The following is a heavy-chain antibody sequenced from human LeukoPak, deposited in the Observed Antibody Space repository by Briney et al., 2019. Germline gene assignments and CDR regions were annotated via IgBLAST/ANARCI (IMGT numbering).Heavy chain of an antibody. Sequence: PGGSLRLSCAASGVTFSDSAIHGVREASGKGVGHIRCTSHCHAPPYAASVRRRFPLSRYDSKNTAYLQMDSLKTDDTALYYCTSPNEGNWFDLWGQGTLVTLSS. CDR2: IRCTSHCHAP. CDR3: TSPNEGNWFDL. J-gene: IGHJ5*02. V-gene: IGHV3-73*01. CDR1: GVTFSDSA. D-gene: IGHD2-8*01.